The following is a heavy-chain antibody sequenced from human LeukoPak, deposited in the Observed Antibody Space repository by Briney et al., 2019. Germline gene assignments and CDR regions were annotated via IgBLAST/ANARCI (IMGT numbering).Heavy chain of an antibody. D-gene: IGHD2-2*01. J-gene: IGHJ4*02. V-gene: IGHV3-21*01. CDR2: ISSSSSYI. CDR3: ARGGCSSTTCYLFDY. CDR1: GFTFSSYS. Sequence: GGSLRLSCAASGFTFSSYSMTWVRQAPGKGLEWVSSISSSSSYIYYADSVKGLFTISRDNAKNSLYLQMNSLRAEDAAVYYCARGGCSSTTCYLFDYWGQGTLVTVSS.